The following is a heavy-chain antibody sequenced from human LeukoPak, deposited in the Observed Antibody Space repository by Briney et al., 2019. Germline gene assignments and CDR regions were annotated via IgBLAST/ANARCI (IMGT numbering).Heavy chain of an antibody. CDR2: IWYDGSNK. Sequence: PGGSLRLSCAASGFTFSSYGMHWVRQAPGEGLEWVAVIWYDGSNKYYADSVKGRFTISRDNSKNTLYLQMNSLRAEDTAVYYCAKGPYYDSSGYYDYWGQGTLVTVSS. D-gene: IGHD3-22*01. CDR1: GFTFSSYG. J-gene: IGHJ4*02. CDR3: AKGPYYDSSGYYDY. V-gene: IGHV3-33*06.